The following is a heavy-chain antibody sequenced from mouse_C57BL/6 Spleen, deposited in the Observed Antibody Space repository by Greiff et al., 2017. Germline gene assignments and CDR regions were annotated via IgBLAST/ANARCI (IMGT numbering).Heavy chain of an antibody. J-gene: IGHJ1*03. V-gene: IGHV1-22*01. CDR3: ANYYDYDVGYFDV. CDR2: INPNNGGT. CDR1: GYTFTDYN. D-gene: IGHD2-4*01. Sequence: EVQLQQSGPELVKPGASVKMSCKASGYTFTDYNMHWVKQSHGKSLEWIGYINPNNGGTSYNQKFKGKATLTVNKSSSTAYMELRSLTSEDSAVYYCANYYDYDVGYFDVWGTGTTVTVSS.